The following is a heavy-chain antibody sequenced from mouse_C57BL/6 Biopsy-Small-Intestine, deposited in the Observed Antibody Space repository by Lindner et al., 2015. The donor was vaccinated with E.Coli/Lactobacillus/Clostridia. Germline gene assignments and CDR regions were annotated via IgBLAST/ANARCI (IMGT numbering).Heavy chain of an antibody. CDR3: ARAGAAVTTHFDF. CDR2: ISADNGNT. Sequence: SVKVSCKASGYTFTTFGITWVRQAPGQGLEWMGWISADNGNTNYAQKVQGRVTLTTDTSTSTAYMELRGLRSDDTAVYHCARAGAAVTTHFDFWGQGTLVTVSS. V-gene: IGHV1-55*01. D-gene: IGHD2-13*01. CDR1: GYTFTTFG. J-gene: IGHJ4*01.